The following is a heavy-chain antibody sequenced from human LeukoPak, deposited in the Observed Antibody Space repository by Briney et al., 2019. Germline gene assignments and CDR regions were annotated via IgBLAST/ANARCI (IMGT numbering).Heavy chain of an antibody. CDR3: ARRAIPYSSSWYTGAFDP. Sequence: PSETLSLTCTVSGDSISSGSSYYWAWIRQPPGKGLEGIGSFYYSGSTYYNPSLKSRVTISVDTSKNQFSLKVSSVTAADTAVYYCARRAIPYSSSWYTGAFDPWGQGTLVTVSS. V-gene: IGHV4-39*01. D-gene: IGHD6-13*01. CDR2: FYYSGST. J-gene: IGHJ5*02. CDR1: GDSISSGSSYY.